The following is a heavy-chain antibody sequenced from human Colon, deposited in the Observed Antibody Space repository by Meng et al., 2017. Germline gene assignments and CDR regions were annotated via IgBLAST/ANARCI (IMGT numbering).Heavy chain of an antibody. CDR1: GFTLSNFA. Sequence: GESLKISCAASGFTLSNFAMSWVRQAPGKGLEWVSAVSGNAASTYYADSVKGRFTISRDNAKNTLYLQMNNLRAEDTAVYYCAKVPFYDFWSGYYTPYYFEYWGQGTLVTVSS. D-gene: IGHD3-3*01. J-gene: IGHJ4*02. V-gene: IGHV3-23*01. CDR3: AKVPFYDFWSGYYTPYYFEY. CDR2: VSGNAAST.